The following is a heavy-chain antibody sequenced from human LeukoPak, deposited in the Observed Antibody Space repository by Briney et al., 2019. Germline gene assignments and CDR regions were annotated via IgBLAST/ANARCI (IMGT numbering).Heavy chain of an antibody. J-gene: IGHJ4*02. D-gene: IGHD4-11*01. CDR2: IGGSGGST. CDR3: AKDYSIIDY. Sequence: GGSLRLSCAASGFPLGTYAMSWVRQAPGKGLEWVSGIGGSGGSTYYADSVKGRFTISRDNSKNTLYLQMNSLRAEDTAVYYCAKDYSIIDYWGQGTLVTVSS. V-gene: IGHV3-23*01. CDR1: GFPLGTYA.